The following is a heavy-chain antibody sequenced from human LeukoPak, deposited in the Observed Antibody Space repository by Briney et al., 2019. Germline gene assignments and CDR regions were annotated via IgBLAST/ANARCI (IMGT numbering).Heavy chain of an antibody. V-gene: IGHV4-34*01. CDR3: ARQVVVVVAAVRWFDP. Sequence: PSETPSLTFTVSGGSISGYYWSWIRQPPGKGLEWIGEINHSGSTNYNPSLKSRVTISVDTSKNQFSLKLSSVTAADTAVYYCARQVVVVVAAVRWFDPWGQGTLVTVSS. D-gene: IGHD2-15*01. J-gene: IGHJ5*02. CDR2: INHSGST. CDR1: GGSISGYY.